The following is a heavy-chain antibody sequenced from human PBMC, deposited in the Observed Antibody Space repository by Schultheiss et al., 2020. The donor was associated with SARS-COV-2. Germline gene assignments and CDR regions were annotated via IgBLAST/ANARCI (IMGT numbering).Heavy chain of an antibody. CDR2: IRSDGSYT. Sequence: GGSLRLSCAASGFTFSSYAMSWVRQAPGKGLVWVSRIRSDGSYTSYADSVKGRFTISRDNAKNTLYLQMNSLRAEDTAVYYCARDPDFTTGDGFDIWGQGTMVTVSS. D-gene: IGHD3-22*01. V-gene: IGHV3-74*01. CDR3: ARDPDFTTGDGFDI. CDR1: GFTFSSYA. J-gene: IGHJ3*02.